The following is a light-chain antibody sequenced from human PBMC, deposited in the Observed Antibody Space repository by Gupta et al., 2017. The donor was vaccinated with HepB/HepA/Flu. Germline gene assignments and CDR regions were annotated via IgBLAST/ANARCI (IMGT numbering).Light chain of an antibody. CDR1: QSVSRNN. V-gene: IGKV3-20*01. CDR2: GAS. CDR3: QQYGSSPLT. J-gene: IGKJ4*01. Sequence: EIVLTQSPGTLSLSPGERATLSGRVSQSVSRNNLARYQHKPGQAHRLLIYGASGRATGIPDRFSGSGSGTDFTLTISRLEPKDFAVFYWQQYGSSPLTFGGGTKVEIK.